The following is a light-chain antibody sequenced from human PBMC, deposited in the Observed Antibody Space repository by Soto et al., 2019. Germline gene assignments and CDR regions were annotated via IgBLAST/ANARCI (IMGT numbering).Light chain of an antibody. CDR3: QQRSNWPPVIT. J-gene: IGKJ5*01. CDR1: QSFSSY. Sequence: EIVLTQSPATLSLSPGERATLSCRASQSFSSYLAWYQQKPGQAPRLLIYDASKRATGIPARFSGRGSGTVFTLASSSRVPEDFAVSDCQQRSNWPPVITCGQGTRLEIK. CDR2: DAS. V-gene: IGKV3-11*01.